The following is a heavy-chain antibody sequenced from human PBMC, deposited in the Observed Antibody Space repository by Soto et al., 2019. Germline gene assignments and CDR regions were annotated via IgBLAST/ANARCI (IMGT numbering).Heavy chain of an antibody. V-gene: IGHV3-48*02. CDR2: ISSSSSTI. J-gene: IGHJ4*02. CDR3: ALVRDDFGNRYFFDY. CDR1: GFTFSSYS. D-gene: IGHD3-3*01. Sequence: GGSLRLSCAASGFTFSSYSMNWVRQAPGKGLEWVSYISSSSSTIYYADSVKGRFTISRDNAKNSLYLQMNSLRDEDTAVYYCALVRDDFGNRYFFDYCGQGSLVTVSS.